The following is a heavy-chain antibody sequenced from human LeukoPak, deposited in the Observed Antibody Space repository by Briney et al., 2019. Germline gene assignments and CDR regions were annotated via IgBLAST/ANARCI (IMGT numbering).Heavy chain of an antibody. CDR3: ARVTQLWSFDY. CDR2: IIPILGIA. D-gene: IGHD5-18*01. V-gene: IGHV1-69*04. CDR1: GYTFTSYD. Sequence: SVKVSCKASGYTFTSYDINWVRQATGQGLEWMGRIIPILGIANYAQKFQGSVTITADKSTSTAYMELSSLRSEDTAVYYCARVTQLWSFDYWGQGTLVTVSS. J-gene: IGHJ4*02.